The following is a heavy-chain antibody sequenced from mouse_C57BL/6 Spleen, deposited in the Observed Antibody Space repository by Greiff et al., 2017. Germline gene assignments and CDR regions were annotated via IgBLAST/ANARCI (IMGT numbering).Heavy chain of an antibody. Sequence: VQLQESGPELVKPGASVKLSCKASGYTFTSYDINWVKQRPGQGLEWIGWIYPRDGSTKYNEKFKGKATLTVDTSSSTAYMELHSLTSEDSAVYFCARSAYYSNLWYFDVWGTGTTVTVSS. CDR2: IYPRDGST. CDR3: ARSAYYSNLWYFDV. D-gene: IGHD2-5*01. V-gene: IGHV1-85*01. CDR1: GYTFTSYD. J-gene: IGHJ1*03.